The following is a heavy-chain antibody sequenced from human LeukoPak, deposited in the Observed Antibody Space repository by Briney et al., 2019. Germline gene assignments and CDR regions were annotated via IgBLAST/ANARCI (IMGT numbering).Heavy chain of an antibody. Sequence: SETLSPTCTVSGGSISSYYWSWIRQPPGKGLEWIGYIYYSGSTNYNPSLKSRVTISVDTSKNQFSLKLSSVTAADTAVYYCARFHGGTKRSLNWFDPWGQGTLVTVSS. V-gene: IGHV4-59*01. D-gene: IGHD4-23*01. CDR1: GGSISSYY. CDR2: IYYSGST. CDR3: ARFHGGTKRSLNWFDP. J-gene: IGHJ5*02.